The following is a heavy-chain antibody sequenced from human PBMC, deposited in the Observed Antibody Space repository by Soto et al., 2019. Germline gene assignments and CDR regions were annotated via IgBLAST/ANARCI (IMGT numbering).Heavy chain of an antibody. CDR2: IYYSGST. J-gene: IGHJ4*02. D-gene: IGHD3-10*01. Sequence: SETLSLTCTVSGGSISSYYWSWIRQPPGKGLEWIGYIYYSGSTNYNPSLKSRVTISVDTSKNQFSLKLSSVTAADTAVYYCARHYGSGNEFDYWGQGTLVTVSS. CDR3: ARHYGSGNEFDY. V-gene: IGHV4-59*08. CDR1: GGSISSYY.